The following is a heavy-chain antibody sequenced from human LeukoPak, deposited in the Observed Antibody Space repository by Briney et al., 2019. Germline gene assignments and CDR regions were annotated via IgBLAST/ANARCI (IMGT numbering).Heavy chain of an antibody. J-gene: IGHJ4*02. Sequence: SVKVFCKASGGTFSSYTISWVRQAPGQGLEWMGRIIPILGIANYAQKFQGRVTITADKSTSTAYMELSSLGSEDTAVYYCASRGYGGNLRGFDYWGQGTLVTVSS. CDR1: GGTFSSYT. V-gene: IGHV1-69*02. CDR2: IIPILGIA. D-gene: IGHD4-23*01. CDR3: ASRGYGGNLRGFDY.